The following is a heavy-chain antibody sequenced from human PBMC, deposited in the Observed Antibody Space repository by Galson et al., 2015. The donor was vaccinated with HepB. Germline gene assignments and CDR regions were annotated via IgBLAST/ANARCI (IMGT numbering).Heavy chain of an antibody. V-gene: IGHV3-48*02. CDR2: INSIRTT. Sequence: SLRLSCAASGFAFSPYSINWVRQAPGKGLEWVSYINSIRTTCYADSVKDRFTISSDNAKNSVFLQMNSLRDEDTAVYFCARSVEGPFDYWGQGTLVTVSS. J-gene: IGHJ4*02. CDR1: GFAFSPYS. CDR3: ARSVEGPFDY. D-gene: IGHD6-19*01.